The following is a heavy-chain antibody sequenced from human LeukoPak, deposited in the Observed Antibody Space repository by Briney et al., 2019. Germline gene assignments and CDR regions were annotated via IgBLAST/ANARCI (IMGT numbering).Heavy chain of an antibody. D-gene: IGHD1-1*01. J-gene: IGHJ6*02. CDR1: GYTFTSYY. CDR3: ARDLAIQGVYCYYYGMDV. V-gene: IGHV1-46*01. Sequence: ASVKVSCKASGYTFTSYYMHWVRQAPGQGLEWMGIINPSGGSTSYAQKFQGRVTMTRDTSTSTVYMELSSLRSEDTAVYYCARDLAIQGVYCYYYGMDVWGQGTTVTVSS. CDR2: INPSGGST.